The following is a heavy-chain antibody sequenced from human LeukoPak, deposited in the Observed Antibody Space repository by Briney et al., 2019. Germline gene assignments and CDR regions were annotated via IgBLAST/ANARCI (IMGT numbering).Heavy chain of an antibody. Sequence: SETLSLTCPVSGGSISSYYWSWIRQPPGKGLEWIGEINHSGSTNYNPSLKSRVTISVDTSKNQFSLKLSSVTAADTAVYYCARDHRSTYYYYYGMDVWGQGTTVTVSS. CDR3: ARDHRSTYYYYYGMDV. V-gene: IGHV4-34*01. CDR1: GGSISSYY. D-gene: IGHD6-13*01. J-gene: IGHJ6*02. CDR2: INHSGST.